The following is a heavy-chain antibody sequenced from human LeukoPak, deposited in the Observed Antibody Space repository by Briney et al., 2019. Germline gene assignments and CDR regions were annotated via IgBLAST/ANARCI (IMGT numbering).Heavy chain of an antibody. CDR2: IIPILGIA. Sequence: SVKVSCKASGGTFSSYAISWVRQAPRQGLEWMGRIIPILGIANYAQKFQGRVTITADKSTSTAYMELSSLRSEDTAVYYCASHIVGANYFDYWGQGTLVTVSS. CDR3: ASHIVGANYFDY. V-gene: IGHV1-69*04. D-gene: IGHD1-26*01. CDR1: GGTFSSYA. J-gene: IGHJ4*02.